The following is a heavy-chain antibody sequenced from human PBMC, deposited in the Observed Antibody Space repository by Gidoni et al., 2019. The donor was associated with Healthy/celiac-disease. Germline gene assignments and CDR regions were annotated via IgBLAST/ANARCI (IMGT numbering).Heavy chain of an antibody. J-gene: IGHJ5*02. Sequence: QLQLQESGPGLVKPSETLSLTCTVSGGSISSSSYYWGWVRQPPGKGLEWIGSIYSSGSTYHNPSLKSRGTISVDTSKNPFSLKLSSVTAADTAVYYCARPYSSSWTGKVNWFDPWGQGTLVTVSS. CDR3: ARPYSSSWTGKVNWFDP. D-gene: IGHD6-13*01. V-gene: IGHV4-39*01. CDR1: GGSISSSSYY. CDR2: IYSSGST.